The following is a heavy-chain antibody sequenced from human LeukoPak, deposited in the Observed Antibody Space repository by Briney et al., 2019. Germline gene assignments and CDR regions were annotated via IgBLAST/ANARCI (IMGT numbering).Heavy chain of an antibody. V-gene: IGHV3-43*01. CDR1: GFTFDDYT. CDR3: AKSATRLVSDYYYYMDV. CDR2: ISWDGGST. Sequence: GGSLRLSCAASGFTFDDYTMHWVRQAPGKGLEWVSLISWDGGSTYYADSVKGRFTISRDNSKNSLYLQMNSLRTEDIALYYCAKSATRLVSDYYYYMDVWGKGTTVTVSS. D-gene: IGHD6-6*01. J-gene: IGHJ6*03.